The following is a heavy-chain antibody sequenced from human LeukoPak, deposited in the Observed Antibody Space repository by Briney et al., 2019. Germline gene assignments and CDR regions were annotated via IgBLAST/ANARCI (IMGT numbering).Heavy chain of an antibody. V-gene: IGHV4-34*01. CDR2: INHSGST. D-gene: IGHD1-26*01. Sequence: PSETLSLTCAVYGGSFSGYYWSWIRQPPGKGLEWIGEINHSGSTNYNPSLKSRVTISVDTSKNQFSLKLSSVTAADTAVYYCARDSGSYRGDAFDIWGQGTMVTVSS. CDR1: GGSFSGYY. J-gene: IGHJ3*02. CDR3: ARDSGSYRGDAFDI.